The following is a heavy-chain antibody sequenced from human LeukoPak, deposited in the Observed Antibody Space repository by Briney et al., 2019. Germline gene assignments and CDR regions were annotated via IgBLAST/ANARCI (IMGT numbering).Heavy chain of an antibody. Sequence: GGSLRLSRAASGFTFNNYEMHWVRQTAGKGLEWVSAVGIAGGTFYAGSVKGRFSISRDNAESSLFLQMNSLRAGDTAVYYCAREGRMGTADAFDVWGQGTMVTVSS. CDR3: AREGRMGTADAFDV. J-gene: IGHJ3*01. CDR1: GFTFNNYE. CDR2: VGIAGGT. D-gene: IGHD1-14*01. V-gene: IGHV3-13*01.